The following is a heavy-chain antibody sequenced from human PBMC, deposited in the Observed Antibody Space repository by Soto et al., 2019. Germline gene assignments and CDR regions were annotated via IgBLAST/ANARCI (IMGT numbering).Heavy chain of an antibody. D-gene: IGHD3-16*02. V-gene: IGHV5-51*01. CDR2: IHPGDSDT. J-gene: IGHJ6*02. CDR1: GFRFSKYT. CDR3: KLSDADSSYYYNGMDV. Sequence: GESLKISCEGSGFRFSKYTVGWVRQIPGKGLEWMGIIHPGDSDTRYSPSFQGQVTISADKSISTAYLQWSSLKASDTAMYYCKLSDADSSYYYNGMDVWGQEPTVTVS.